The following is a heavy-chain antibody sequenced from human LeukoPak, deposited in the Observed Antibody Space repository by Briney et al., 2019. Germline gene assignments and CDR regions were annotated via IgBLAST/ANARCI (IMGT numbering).Heavy chain of an antibody. CDR3: TREAGGYTS. CDR1: GFTFASYS. Sequence: PGGSLRLSCAASGFTFASYSVDWVRQPPGKGLEWVSSISSSGNYIYYADSVKGRFTISRDNARNSLYLQMNSLRAEDTAVYYCTREAGGYTSWGQGTLVTVSS. CDR2: ISSSGNYI. V-gene: IGHV3-21*01. D-gene: IGHD5-18*01. J-gene: IGHJ5*02.